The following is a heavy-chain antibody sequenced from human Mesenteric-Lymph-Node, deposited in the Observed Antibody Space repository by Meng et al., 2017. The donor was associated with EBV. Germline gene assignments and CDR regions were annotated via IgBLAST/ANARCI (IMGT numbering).Heavy chain of an antibody. CDR2: ISGSGGST. V-gene: IGHV3-23*04. CDR1: GFTFSSYA. D-gene: IGHD6-13*01. J-gene: IGHJ4*02. CDR3: AKGNIAAAGTGY. Sequence: EVQLVESXXXXVXXGGXLRLSCAASGFTFSSYAMSWVRQAPGKGLEWVSAISGSGGSTYYADSVKGRFTISRDNSKNTLYLQMNSLRAEDTAVYYCAKGNIAAAGTGYWGQGTLVTVSS.